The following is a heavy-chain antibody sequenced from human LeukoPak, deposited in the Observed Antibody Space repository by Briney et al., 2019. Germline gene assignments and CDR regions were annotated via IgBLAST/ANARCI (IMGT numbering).Heavy chain of an antibody. D-gene: IGHD3-22*01. V-gene: IGHV1-18*01. Sequence: ASVKVSCRASGYTFTSYGISWVRQAPGQGLEWMGWISAYNGNTNYAQKLQGRVTMTTDTSTSTAYMELRSLRSDDTAVYYCARDRNPDYHDSSGSNWFDPWGQGTLVTVSS. CDR1: GYTFTSYG. J-gene: IGHJ5*02. CDR2: ISAYNGNT. CDR3: ARDRNPDYHDSSGSNWFDP.